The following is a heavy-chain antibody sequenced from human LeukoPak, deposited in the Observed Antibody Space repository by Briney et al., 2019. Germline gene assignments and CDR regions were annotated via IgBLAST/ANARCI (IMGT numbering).Heavy chain of an antibody. V-gene: IGHV1-46*01. CDR3: ARDGERYSADY. J-gene: IGHJ4*02. Sequence: GASVKVSCKASGHTFSNYYMHWMRQAPGQGLEWMGIINPSGDNTYYAQKIQDRVTMTRDTSTSTVYMELSSLRSEDTAVYYCARDGERYSADYWGQGTLVTVSS. D-gene: IGHD2-21*01. CDR2: INPSGDNT. CDR1: GHTFSNYY.